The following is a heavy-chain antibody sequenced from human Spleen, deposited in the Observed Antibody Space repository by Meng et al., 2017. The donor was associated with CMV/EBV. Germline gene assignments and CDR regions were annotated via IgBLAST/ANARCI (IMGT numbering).Heavy chain of an antibody. CDR1: GFTFSSYG. Sequence: GESLKISCAASGFTFSSYGMHWVRQAPGKGLEWVAFIRYDGSNKYYADSVKGRFTISRDNSKNTLYLQMNSLRAEDTAVYYCVPGHCGTASCLSDYYYFGMKVWGQGTTVTVSS. V-gene: IGHV3-30*02. CDR3: VPGHCGTASCLSDYYYFGMKV. D-gene: IGHD2-21*01. CDR2: IRYDGSNK. J-gene: IGHJ6*02.